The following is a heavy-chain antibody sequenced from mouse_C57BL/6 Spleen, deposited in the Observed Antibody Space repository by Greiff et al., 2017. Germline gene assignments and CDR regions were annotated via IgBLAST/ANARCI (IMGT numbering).Heavy chain of an antibody. CDR3: ARVTTVVAPYFDY. Sequence: EVKLVESEGGLVQPGSSMKLSCTASGFTFSDYYMAWVRQVPEKGLEWVANINYDGSSTYYLDSLKSRFIISRDNAKNILYLQMSSLKSEDTATYYCARVTTVVAPYFDYWGQGTTLTVSS. D-gene: IGHD1-1*01. J-gene: IGHJ2*01. CDR1: GFTFSDYY. CDR2: INYDGSST. V-gene: IGHV5-16*01.